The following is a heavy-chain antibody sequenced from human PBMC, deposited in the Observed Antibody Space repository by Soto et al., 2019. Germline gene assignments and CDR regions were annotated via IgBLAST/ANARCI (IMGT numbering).Heavy chain of an antibody. Sequence: PSETLCVTWTVAYGSIIGYYWSCILQPPGKGLEWIGYIYYSGSTNYNPSLKSRVTISVDTSKSQFSLKLSSVTAADTAVYYCARFGSSTTTPFAYWGQGTLVTVSS. J-gene: IGHJ4*02. V-gene: IGHV4-59*08. CDR1: YGSIIGYY. CDR3: ARFGSSTTTPFAY. D-gene: IGHD2-15*01. CDR2: IYYSGST.